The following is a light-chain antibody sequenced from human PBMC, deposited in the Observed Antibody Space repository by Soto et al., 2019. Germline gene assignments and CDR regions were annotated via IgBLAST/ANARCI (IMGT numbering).Light chain of an antibody. J-gene: IGKJ1*01. V-gene: IGKV1-5*01. CDR1: QNIGDC. CDR3: HQYDTYS. CDR2: HAS. Sequence: DIQMTQSPSTLPSFVGDRVTITGRASQNIGDCLALYREKPGTAXKLLIYHASNLVSGVPSIFSGSGSGTECTLTISSLQPDYFATYFCHQYDTYSFGQGTEVDIK.